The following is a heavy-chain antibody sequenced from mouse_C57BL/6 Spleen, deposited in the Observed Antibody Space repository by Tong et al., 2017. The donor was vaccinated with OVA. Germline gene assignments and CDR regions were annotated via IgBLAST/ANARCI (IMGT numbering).Heavy chain of an antibody. D-gene: IGHD1-1*01. Sequence: EVQLQESGPELVKPGASVKMSCKTSGYTFTSYWMHWVKQRPGQGLEWIGAIYPGNSDTSYNQKFKGKAKLTAVTSASTAYMELSSLTNEDSAVYYCTRPYYYGSSYGFAYWGQGTQVTVSA. CDR1: GYTFTSYW. CDR3: TRPYYYGSSYGFAY. J-gene: IGHJ3*01. V-gene: IGHV1-5*01. CDR2: IYPGNSDT.